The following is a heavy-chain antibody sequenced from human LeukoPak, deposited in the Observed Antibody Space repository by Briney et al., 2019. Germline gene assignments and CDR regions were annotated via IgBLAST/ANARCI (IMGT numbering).Heavy chain of an antibody. Sequence: SVKVSCKASGGTFSSYAISWVRQAPGQGLEWMGGIIPIFGTANYAQKFRGRVTITTDESTSTAYMELSSLRSEDTAVYYCATTYNSGYDNNWFDPWGQGTLVTVSS. CDR2: IIPIFGTA. V-gene: IGHV1-69*05. J-gene: IGHJ5*02. CDR3: ATTYNSGYDNNWFDP. D-gene: IGHD5-12*01. CDR1: GGTFSSYA.